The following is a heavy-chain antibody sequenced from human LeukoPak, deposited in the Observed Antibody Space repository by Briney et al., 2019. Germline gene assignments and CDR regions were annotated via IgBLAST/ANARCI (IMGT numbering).Heavy chain of an antibody. CDR3: ARGVLTEFVVVPANLGYYFDY. J-gene: IGHJ4*02. V-gene: IGHV4-34*01. CDR1: GGSFSGYY. D-gene: IGHD2-2*01. Sequence: SETLSLTCAVYGGSFSGYYWSWIRQPPGKGLEGIGEINHSGSTNYNPSLKSRVTISVDTSKNQFSLKLSSVTAADTAVYYCARGVLTEFVVVPANLGYYFDYWGQGTLVTVSS. CDR2: INHSGST.